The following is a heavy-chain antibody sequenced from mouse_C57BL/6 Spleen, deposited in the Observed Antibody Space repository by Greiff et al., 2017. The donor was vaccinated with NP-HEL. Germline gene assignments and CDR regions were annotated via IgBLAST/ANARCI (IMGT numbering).Heavy chain of an antibody. CDR1: GYTFTDYE. CDR3: TRNYGLY. D-gene: IGHD1-1*01. J-gene: IGHJ2*01. Sequence: QVHVKQSGAELVRPGASVTLSCKASGYTFTDYEMHWVKQTPVHGLEWIGAIDPETGGTAYNQKFKGKAILTADKSSSTAYMELRSLTSEDSAVYYCTRNYGLYWGQGTTLTVSS. V-gene: IGHV1-15*01. CDR2: IDPETGGT.